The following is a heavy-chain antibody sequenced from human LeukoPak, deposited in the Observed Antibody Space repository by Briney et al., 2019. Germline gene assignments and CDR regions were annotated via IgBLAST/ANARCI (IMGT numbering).Heavy chain of an antibody. J-gene: IGHJ4*02. V-gene: IGHV4-59*08. Sequence: SETVSLTCTVSGGSISSYYWSWIRQAPGKGLEWIGYIYYSGSTNYNPSLKSRVTISVDTSKNQFSLKLSSVTAADTAVYYCARHPSWDTPFDYWGQGTLVTVSS. CDR1: GGSISSYY. CDR2: IYYSGST. CDR3: ARHPSWDTPFDY. D-gene: IGHD5-18*01.